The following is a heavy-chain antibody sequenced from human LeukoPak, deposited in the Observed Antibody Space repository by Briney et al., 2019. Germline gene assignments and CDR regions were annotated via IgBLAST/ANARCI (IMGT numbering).Heavy chain of an antibody. D-gene: IGHD1-1*01. CDR1: GFTFSSYE. Sequence: PGGSLRLSCAASGFTFSSYEMNWVRQAPGKGLEWASYISSSGSTIYYADSVKGRFTISRDNAKNSLYLQMNSLRAEDTAVYYCARDQITSNWFDPWGQGTLVTVSS. J-gene: IGHJ5*02. CDR2: ISSSGSTI. V-gene: IGHV3-48*03. CDR3: ARDQITSNWFDP.